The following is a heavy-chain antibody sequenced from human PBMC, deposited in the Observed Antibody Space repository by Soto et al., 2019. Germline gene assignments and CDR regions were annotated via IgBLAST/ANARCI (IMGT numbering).Heavy chain of an antibody. D-gene: IGHD3-3*01. CDR1: GFTFSNAW. Sequence: RGSLRLSCAASGFTFSNAWMNWVRQAPGKGLEWVGRIKSKTDGGTTDYAAPVKGRFTISRDDSKNTLYLQMNSLKTEDTAVYYCTTVERITIFGVDYWGQGTLVTVSS. CDR3: TTVERITIFGVDY. CDR2: IKSKTDGGTT. V-gene: IGHV3-15*07. J-gene: IGHJ4*02.